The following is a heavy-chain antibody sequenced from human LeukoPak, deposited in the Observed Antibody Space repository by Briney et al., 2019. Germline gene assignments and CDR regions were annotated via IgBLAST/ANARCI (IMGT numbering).Heavy chain of an antibody. CDR2: ISSSGRHI. J-gene: IGHJ5*02. CDR1: GFTFGSYS. D-gene: IGHD6-19*01. Sequence: GGSLRLSCTVSGFTFGSYSMHWVRQAPGKGLEWVSSISSSGRHIFYADSMKGRLTISRDNAQNSLYLQMNSLRAEDTAVYYCAREKRSSGWYLDPWGQGTLVTVSS. CDR3: AREKRSSGWYLDP. V-gene: IGHV3-21*01.